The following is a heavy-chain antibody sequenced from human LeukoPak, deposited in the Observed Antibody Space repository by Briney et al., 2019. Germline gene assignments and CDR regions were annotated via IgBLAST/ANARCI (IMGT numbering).Heavy chain of an antibody. CDR2: LNPNSGVT. J-gene: IGHJ4*02. V-gene: IGHV1-2*02. CDR3: AREDNWNYDY. CDR1: GYTFNRYY. D-gene: IGHD1-7*01. Sequence: ASVKVPCKASGYTFNRYYMHWVRQAPGHGLEWMGSLNPNSGVTKYAQKFQGRVTMTRDTSISTAYMELSSLRSDDTAVYYCAREDNWNYDYWGQGTLVTVSS.